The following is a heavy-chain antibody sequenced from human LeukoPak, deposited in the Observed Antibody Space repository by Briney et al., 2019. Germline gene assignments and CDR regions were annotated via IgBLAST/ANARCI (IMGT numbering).Heavy chain of an antibody. CDR1: GFTFSSYA. V-gene: IGHV3-23*01. J-gene: IGHJ5*02. CDR3: AKDNGGSSWLNWFDP. Sequence: GGSLRLSCAASGFTFSSYATSWVRQAPGKGLEWVSAISGSGGSTYYADSVKGRFTISRDNSKNTLYLQMNSLRAEDTAVYYCAKDNGGSSWLNWFDPWGQGTLVTVSS. D-gene: IGHD6-13*01. CDR2: ISGSGGST.